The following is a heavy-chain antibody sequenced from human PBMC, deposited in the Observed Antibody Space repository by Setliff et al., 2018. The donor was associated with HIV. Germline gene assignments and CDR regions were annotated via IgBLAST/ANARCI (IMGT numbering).Heavy chain of an antibody. D-gene: IGHD3-22*01. Sequence: GASVKVSCKASGGTFNNDAISWVRQAPGQGLEWMGGIVPVLGITNYSPKFQGRVTITTDESTTTAYMELSSLRSEDTAVYFCARGGGGYYYIGAFDLWGQGTVVTVSS. CDR2: IVPVLGIT. CDR1: GGTFNNDA. V-gene: IGHV1-69*10. CDR3: ARGGGGYYYIGAFDL. J-gene: IGHJ3*01.